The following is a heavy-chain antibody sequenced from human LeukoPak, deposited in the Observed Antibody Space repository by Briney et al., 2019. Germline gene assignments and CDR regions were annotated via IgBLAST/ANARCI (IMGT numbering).Heavy chain of an antibody. Sequence: SETLSLTCAVYGGSFSGYYWSWIRQPPGKGLEWIGEINHIGSTSYNPSLKSRVTISVDTSKNQFSLKLSSVTAADTAVYYCARGKYCSSTSCPAPLDYWGQGTLVTVSS. CDR1: GGSFSGYY. D-gene: IGHD2-2*01. J-gene: IGHJ4*02. CDR2: INHIGST. V-gene: IGHV4-34*01. CDR3: ARGKYCSSTSCPAPLDY.